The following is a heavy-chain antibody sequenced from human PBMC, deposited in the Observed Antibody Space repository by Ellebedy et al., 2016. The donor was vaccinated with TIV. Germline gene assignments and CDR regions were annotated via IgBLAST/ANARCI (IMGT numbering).Heavy chain of an antibody. CDR3: TRFEIISGGSYGMDV. V-gene: IGHV3-13*01. Sequence: GGSLRLSXAASGFTFSRYDMHWVRQSTRKGLEWVASIDNAGDTYYPGSVKGRFTISRENAKNSLYLQMNSLRVEDTAVYYCTRFEIISGGSYGMDVWGQGTTVTVSS. CDR2: IDNAGDT. J-gene: IGHJ6*02. CDR1: GFTFSRYD. D-gene: IGHD3-16*01.